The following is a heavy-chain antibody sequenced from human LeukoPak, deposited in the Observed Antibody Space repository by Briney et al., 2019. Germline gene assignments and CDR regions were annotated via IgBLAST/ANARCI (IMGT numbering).Heavy chain of an antibody. D-gene: IGHD3-3*01. V-gene: IGHV4-31*03. CDR1: GGSISSGGYY. J-gene: IGHJ5*02. CDR2: IYYSGST. Sequence: PSETLSLTCTVSGGSISSGGYYWSWIRQHPGKGLEWIGYIYYSGSTYYNPSLKSRVTISVDTSKNQFSLKLSSVTAADTAVYYCARGTDKPLLRFLEWYPWGQGTLVTVSS. CDR3: ARGTDKPLLRFLEWYP.